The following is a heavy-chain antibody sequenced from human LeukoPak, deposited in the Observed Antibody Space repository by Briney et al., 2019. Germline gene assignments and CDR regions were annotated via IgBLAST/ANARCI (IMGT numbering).Heavy chain of an antibody. J-gene: IGHJ4*02. CDR3: ARELDYYGSGSYYCPFDY. V-gene: IGHV1-3*01. Sequence: ASVKVSCKASGYTFTSYAMHWVRQAPGQRLEWMGWINAGNGNTKYSQKFQGRVTITADKSTSTAYMELSSLRSEDTAVYYCARELDYYGSGSYYCPFDYWGQGTLVTVSS. CDR1: GYTFTSYA. CDR2: INAGNGNT. D-gene: IGHD3-10*01.